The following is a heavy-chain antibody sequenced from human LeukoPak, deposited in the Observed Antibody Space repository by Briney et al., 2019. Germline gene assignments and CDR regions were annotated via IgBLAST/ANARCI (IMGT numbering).Heavy chain of an antibody. CDR1: GESFDGFY. D-gene: IGHD1-1*01. CDR3: AIRLTTSRLATATTWFDP. Sequence: SETLSLTCAVYGESFDGFYWNWIRQSPGKGLEWLGEVNYSGGSEYNPALESRIAISADASKRQFSLKLTSVTAADTAVYYCAIRLTTSRLATATTWFDPWGQGTLVSVSS. J-gene: IGHJ5*02. V-gene: IGHV4-34*01. CDR2: VNYSGGS.